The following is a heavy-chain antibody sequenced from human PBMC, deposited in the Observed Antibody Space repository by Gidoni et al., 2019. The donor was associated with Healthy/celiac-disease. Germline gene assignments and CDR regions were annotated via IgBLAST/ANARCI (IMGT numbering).Heavy chain of an antibody. D-gene: IGHD3-3*01. Sequence: GGSFSGYYWSWIRQPPGKGLEWIGEINHSGSTNYNPSLKSRVTISVDTSKNQFSLKLSSVTAADTAVYYCARGEVPITIFGVRRGYWFDPWGQGTLVTVSS. CDR1: GGSFSGYY. V-gene: IGHV4-34*01. J-gene: IGHJ5*02. CDR3: ARGEVPITIFGVRRGYWFDP. CDR2: INHSGST.